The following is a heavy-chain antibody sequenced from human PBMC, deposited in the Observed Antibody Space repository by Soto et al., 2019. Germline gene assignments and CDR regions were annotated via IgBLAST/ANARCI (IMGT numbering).Heavy chain of an antibody. Sequence: VGSLRLSCAASGFTFSSYAMSWVRQVPGKGLEWVSAISGSGGSTYYADSVKGRFTISRDNSKNTLYLQMNSLRAEDTAVYYCAKDREAVWFGELSPAGDVWGQGTTVTVSS. CDR3: AKDREAVWFGELSPAGDV. CDR2: ISGSGGST. CDR1: GFTFSSYA. V-gene: IGHV3-23*01. J-gene: IGHJ6*02. D-gene: IGHD3-10*01.